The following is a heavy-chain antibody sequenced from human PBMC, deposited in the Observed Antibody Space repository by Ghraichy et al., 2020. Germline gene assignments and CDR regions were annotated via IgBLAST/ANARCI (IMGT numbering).Heavy chain of an antibody. D-gene: IGHD3-3*01. CDR1: RGSISSGSYY. CDR2: ISTSGST. J-gene: IGHJ6*02. V-gene: IGHV4-61*02. CDR3: ARGPRFGVAQPPGYGVDV. Sequence: SETLSLTCTVSRGSISSGSYYWSWIRQRAGKGLEWIGRISTSGSTNYSPSLKSRVTISLDTSKNQFSLRLSSVTAADTAGYYCARGPRFGVAQPPGYGVDVWGQGTTVTVSS.